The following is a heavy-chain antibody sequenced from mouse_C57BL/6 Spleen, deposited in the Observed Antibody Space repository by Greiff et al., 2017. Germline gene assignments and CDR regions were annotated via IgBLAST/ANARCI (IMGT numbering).Heavy chain of an antibody. V-gene: IGHV1-26*01. CDR1: GYTFTDYY. CDR3: ARWGGNYGWFAY. CDR2: INPNNGGT. J-gene: IGHJ3*01. Sequence: EVQLQQSGPELVKPGASVKISCKASGYTFTDYYMNWVKQSHGKSLEWIGDINPNNGGTSYNQKFKGKATLTVDKSSSTAYMELRSLTSEDSAVYYCARWGGNYGWFAYWGQGTLVTVSA. D-gene: IGHD2-1*01.